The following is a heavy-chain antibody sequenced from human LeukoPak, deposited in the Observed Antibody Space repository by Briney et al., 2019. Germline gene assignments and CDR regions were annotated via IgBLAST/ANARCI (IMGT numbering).Heavy chain of an antibody. J-gene: IGHJ4*02. CDR1: GFTFSSYS. CDR2: ISSSSSTI. Sequence: QSGGSLRLSCAASGFTFSSYSMNWVRQAPGKGLEWVSYISSSSSTIYYAGSVKGRFTISRDNAKNPLYLQMNSLRAEDTAVYYCARDSKAAAGTGDYWGQGTLVTVSS. D-gene: IGHD6-13*01. CDR3: ARDSKAAAGTGDY. V-gene: IGHV3-48*01.